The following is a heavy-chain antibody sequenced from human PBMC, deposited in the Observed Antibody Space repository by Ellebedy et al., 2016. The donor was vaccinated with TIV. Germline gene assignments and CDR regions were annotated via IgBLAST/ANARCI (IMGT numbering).Heavy chain of an antibody. CDR1: GFTFSNSW. CDR3: ARGKTYFYYGMDV. J-gene: IGHJ6*02. V-gene: IGHV3-74*01. CDR2: IDSYGRTT. Sequence: GESLKISCAASGFTFSNSWMHWVRQAPGKGLVWVSCIDSYGRTTSYADSVKGRFTISRDNVKNTLYLQMNSLGAEDTAVYYCARGKTYFYYGMDVWGQGTTVTVSS.